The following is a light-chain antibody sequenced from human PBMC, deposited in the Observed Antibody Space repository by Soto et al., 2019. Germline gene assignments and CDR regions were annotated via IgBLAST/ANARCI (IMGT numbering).Light chain of an antibody. CDR3: QSYDNSLSGVV. CDR1: SCNIGAGFD. CDR2: DND. V-gene: IGLV1-40*01. J-gene: IGLJ2*01. Sequence: QSVLTQPPSVSGAPGQRIIISCTGSSCNIGAGFDVHWYQHLPGTAPKLLVYDNDNRPSGLPARFSDSRSGTSASLAITSLQADDEADYYCQSYDNSLSGVVFGGGTKLTVL.